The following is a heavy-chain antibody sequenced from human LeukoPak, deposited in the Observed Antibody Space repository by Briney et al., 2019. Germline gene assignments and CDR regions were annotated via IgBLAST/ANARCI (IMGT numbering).Heavy chain of an antibody. D-gene: IGHD3-22*01. J-gene: IGHJ4*02. CDR1: GFTFSSYW. Sequence: GGSLRLSCAASGFTFSSYWMHWVRQAPGKGLVWDSRINSDGRSINYADSVKGRFTISRDNAKNTLYLQMNSLRREDTAVYYCASVYYYDSSDYYYREDYWGQGTLVTVSS. CDR3: ASVYYYDSSDYYYREDY. V-gene: IGHV3-74*01. CDR2: INSDGRSI.